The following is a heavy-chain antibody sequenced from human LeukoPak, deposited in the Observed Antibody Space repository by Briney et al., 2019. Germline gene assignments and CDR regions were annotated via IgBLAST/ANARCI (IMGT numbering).Heavy chain of an antibody. J-gene: IGHJ4*02. Sequence: GESLKISCKASGYTFTSYGISWVRQAPGQGLEWMGWISAYNGNTNYAQKLQGRVTMTTDTSTSTAYMELRSLRSDDTAVYYCARDLWTYDFWSGYFPSDYWGQGTLVTVSS. V-gene: IGHV1-18*01. CDR3: ARDLWTYDFWSGYFPSDY. D-gene: IGHD3-3*01. CDR2: ISAYNGNT. CDR1: GYTFTSYG.